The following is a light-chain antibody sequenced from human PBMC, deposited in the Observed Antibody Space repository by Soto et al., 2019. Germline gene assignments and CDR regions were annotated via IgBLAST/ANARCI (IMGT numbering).Light chain of an antibody. CDR1: QSVSSN. V-gene: IGKV3-15*01. Sequence: EIVLTQSPATLSGSPGERSTLSCSASQSVSSNLAWYQQTPGQAPRLLIYGASTRATGIPARFSGSGSETDFTLTISSLQSEDFAIYYCQQYNKWPPLTFGGGTKVDIK. CDR3: QQYNKWPPLT. J-gene: IGKJ4*01. CDR2: GAS.